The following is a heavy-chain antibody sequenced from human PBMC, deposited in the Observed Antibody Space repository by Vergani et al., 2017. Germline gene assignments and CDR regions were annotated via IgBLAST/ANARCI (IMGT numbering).Heavy chain of an antibody. Sequence: QVQLVQSGAEVKKPGSSVKVSCKASGGTFSSYAISWVRQAPGQGLEWMGGIIPIFGTGNSAQKFQGRVTITADESTGTAYLELSSLRSEDTAVDYCAGVGTIFGVVTDYYYYMDVWGKGTTVTVSS. CDR1: GGTFSSYA. D-gene: IGHD3-3*01. J-gene: IGHJ6*03. CDR3: AGVGTIFGVVTDYYYYMDV. V-gene: IGHV1-69*01. CDR2: IIPIFGTG.